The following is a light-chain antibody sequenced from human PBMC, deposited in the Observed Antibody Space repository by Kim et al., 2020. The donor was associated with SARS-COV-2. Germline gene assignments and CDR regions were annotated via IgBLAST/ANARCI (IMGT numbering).Light chain of an antibody. CDR1: TSDVGAYNY. Sequence: QSALTQPSSVSGSPGQSITISCTGTTSDVGAYNYVSWFQQHPGKAPKLMISDVSDRPSGVSNRFSGSKSGNTASLTISGLQAEDEADYYCSSYSSSGTWVFGGGTQLTVL. J-gene: IGLJ3*02. CDR2: DVS. V-gene: IGLV2-14*01. CDR3: SSYSSSGTWV.